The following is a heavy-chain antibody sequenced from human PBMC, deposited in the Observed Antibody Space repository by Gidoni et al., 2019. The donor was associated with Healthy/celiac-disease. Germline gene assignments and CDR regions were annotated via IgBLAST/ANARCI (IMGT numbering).Heavy chain of an antibody. V-gene: IGHV4-39*01. J-gene: IGHJ6*02. CDR1: GGSISSSSYY. CDR3: ATQDIVVVPAARDYYYGMDV. CDR2: IYYSGST. D-gene: IGHD2-2*01. Sequence: QLQLQESGPGLVKPSETLSLTCTVPGGSISSSSYYWGWIRQPPGKGLEWIGSIYYSGSTYYNPSLKSRVTISVDTSKNQFSLKLSSVTAADTAVYYCATQDIVVVPAARDYYYGMDVWGQGTTVTVSS.